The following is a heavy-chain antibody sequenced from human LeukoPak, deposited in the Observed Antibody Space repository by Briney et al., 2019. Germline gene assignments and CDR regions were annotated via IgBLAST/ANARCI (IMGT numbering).Heavy chain of an antibody. CDR1: GFTFSSYG. V-gene: IGHV3-23*01. Sequence: PGGSLRLSCAASGFTFSSYGMSWVRQAPGKGLEWVSAISGRSGSTYYADSVKGRFTISRDNSKNTLYLQINSLRAEDTAVYYCAKERGYSGDPQDFDYWGQGTLVTVSS. CDR3: AKERGYSGDPQDFDY. CDR2: ISGRSGST. J-gene: IGHJ4*02. D-gene: IGHD4-17*01.